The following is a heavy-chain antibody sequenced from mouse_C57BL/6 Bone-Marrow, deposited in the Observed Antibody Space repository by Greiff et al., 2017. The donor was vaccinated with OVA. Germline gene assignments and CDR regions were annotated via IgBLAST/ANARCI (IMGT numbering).Heavy chain of an antibody. J-gene: IGHJ2*01. CDR1: GYTFTGYW. CDR3: ARVNSNYD. D-gene: IGHD2-5*01. Sequence: VQLQQSGAELMKPGASVKLSCKATGYTFTGYWIEWVKQRPGHGLEWIGEILPGSGSTNYNDKFKGKATFTADTSSNTAYMQLSSLTTEDSAIYYCARVNSNYDWGQGTTLTVSS. V-gene: IGHV1-9*01. CDR2: ILPGSGST.